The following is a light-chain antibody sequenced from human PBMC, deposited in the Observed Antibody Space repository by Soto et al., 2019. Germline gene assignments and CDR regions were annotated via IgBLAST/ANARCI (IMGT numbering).Light chain of an antibody. J-gene: IGKJ1*01. CDR3: HQYYSPPQP. CDR2: WAS. CDR1: QSVLFSSNNKND. Sequence: DIVMTQSPDSLAVSLGERAIIHCKSSQSVLFSSNNKNDLAWYQQRPGQPPKLLIYWASTRHSGVPDRFSGSGSGTDFTLTISSLQAEDVAVYYCHQYYSPPQPFGQGTKVEIK. V-gene: IGKV4-1*01.